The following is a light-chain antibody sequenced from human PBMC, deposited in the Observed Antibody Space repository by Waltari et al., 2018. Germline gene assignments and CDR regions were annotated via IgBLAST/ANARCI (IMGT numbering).Light chain of an antibody. V-gene: IGLV4-69*01. J-gene: IGLJ2*01. CDR3: QTSDTATHVI. Sequence: QVVLTQSPSASASLGASVKLTCTLSSGHSDYAIAWHQQQPEKGPRYLMKVNSGGSHMKGDGSPDRFSGSSSGAERYLTISSLQSDDEADYYWQTSDTATHVIFGGGTKLTVL. CDR1: SGHSDYA. CDR2: VNSGGSH.